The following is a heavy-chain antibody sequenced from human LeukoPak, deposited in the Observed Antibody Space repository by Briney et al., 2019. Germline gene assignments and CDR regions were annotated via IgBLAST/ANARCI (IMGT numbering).Heavy chain of an antibody. Sequence: SETLSLTCTVSGGSISSSSYYWGWIRQPPGKGLEWIGSIYYSGSTYYNPSLKSRVTISVDTSKNQFSLKLSSVTAANTPVYYCASTNWNDVDYWGQGTLVTVSS. J-gene: IGHJ4*02. V-gene: IGHV4-39*07. CDR2: IYYSGST. D-gene: IGHD1-1*01. CDR1: GGSISSSSYY. CDR3: ASTNWNDVDY.